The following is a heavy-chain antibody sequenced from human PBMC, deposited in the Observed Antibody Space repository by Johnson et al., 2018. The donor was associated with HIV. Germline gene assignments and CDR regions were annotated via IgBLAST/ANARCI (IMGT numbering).Heavy chain of an antibody. CDR3: ARDQDPYYYGSGTLSI. V-gene: IGHV3-11*04. CDR2: ISNSGSSV. CDR1: GFTFNDYY. J-gene: IGHJ3*02. Sequence: QVQLVESGGGLVKPGGSLRLSCAASGFTFNDYYMSWIRQAPGKGLEWVSYISNSGSSVYYADSVKGRFTISRDNAKNSLYLQMNSLRAEDTAVYYCARDQDPYYYGSGTLSIWGQGTMVTVSS. D-gene: IGHD3-10*01.